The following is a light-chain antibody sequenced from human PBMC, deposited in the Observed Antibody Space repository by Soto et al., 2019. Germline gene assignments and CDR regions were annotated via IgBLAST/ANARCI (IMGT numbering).Light chain of an antibody. CDR3: QKYSGVPVT. CDR1: QDINKY. CDR2: SAS. V-gene: IGKV1-27*01. Sequence: IQMTQSPSSLSASVGDRVTITCRASQDINKYLAWYQQRPGTVPKLLIYSASTLKSGVPSRFSGSRSGTDFTLTISSLQPEDVATYYCQKYSGVPVTFDQGTRLEIK. J-gene: IGKJ5*01.